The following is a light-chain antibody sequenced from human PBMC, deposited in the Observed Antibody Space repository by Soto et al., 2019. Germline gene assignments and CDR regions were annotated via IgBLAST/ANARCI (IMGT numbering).Light chain of an antibody. CDR2: EVS. CDR1: SPDFG. V-gene: IGLV2-14*01. J-gene: IGLJ2*01. Sequence: QSALTQHASVSGSPGQSITISCSGISPDFGVSWYQHFPGKAPKLLIFEVSNRPSGVSTRFSGSKSGNMAFLTISGLQSEDEGLYHCSSYASTTTLFGGGTKVTVL. CDR3: SSYASTTTL.